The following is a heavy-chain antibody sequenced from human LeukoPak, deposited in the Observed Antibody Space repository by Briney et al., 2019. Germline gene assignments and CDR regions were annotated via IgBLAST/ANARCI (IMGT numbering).Heavy chain of an antibody. CDR1: GFTFSSYA. CDR3: AKAWIGCSSTSCPPWFDP. CDR2: ISGSGGST. Sequence: GGSLRLSCAASGFTFSSYAMSWVRQAPGKGLEWVSAISGSGGSTYYADSVKGRFTISRDNSKNTLYLQMNSLRAEDTAVYYCAKAWIGCSSTSCPPWFDPWGQGTLVTVSS. V-gene: IGHV3-23*01. D-gene: IGHD2-2*01. J-gene: IGHJ5*02.